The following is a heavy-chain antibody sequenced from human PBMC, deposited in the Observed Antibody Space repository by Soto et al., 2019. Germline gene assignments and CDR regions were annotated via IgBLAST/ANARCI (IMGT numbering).Heavy chain of an antibody. V-gene: IGHV3-30-3*01. D-gene: IGHD6-13*01. Sequence: GGSLRLSCAASGFTFSSYAMHWVRQAPGKGLEWVAVISYDGSNKYYADSVKGRFTISRDNSKNTLYLQMNSLRAEDTAVYYCAREANIAAAGPYFDYWGQGTLVTVSS. CDR2: ISYDGSNK. J-gene: IGHJ4*02. CDR1: GFTFSSYA. CDR3: AREANIAAAGPYFDY.